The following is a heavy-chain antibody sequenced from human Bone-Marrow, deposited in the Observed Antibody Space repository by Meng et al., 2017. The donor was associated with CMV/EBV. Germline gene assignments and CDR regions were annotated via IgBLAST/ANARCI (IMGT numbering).Heavy chain of an antibody. CDR2: ISYDGTT. J-gene: IGHJ4*02. V-gene: IGHV3-53*01. D-gene: IGHD2-2*01. CDR1: GFTFSSYA. Sequence: GESLKISCAASGFTFSSYAMSWVRQAPGKGLEWVSVISYDGTTYYADSVKGRFTISRDSSKNMVFLQVNSLRAEDTAVYYCARDSTSPGRWGYFGQGTLVTFSS. CDR3: ARDSTSPGRWGY.